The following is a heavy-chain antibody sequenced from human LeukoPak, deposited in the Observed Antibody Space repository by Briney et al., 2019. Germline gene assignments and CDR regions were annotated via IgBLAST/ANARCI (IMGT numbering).Heavy chain of an antibody. D-gene: IGHD6-19*01. CDR2: LSDTDTGT. CDR1: GFIFSAYA. J-gene: IGHJ4*02. CDR3: AKELTRMRVAGTFGY. V-gene: IGHV3-23*01. Sequence: PGGSLRLSCAASGFIFSAYAMSWVRQAPGKGLEWVSTLSDTDTGTYYADSVKGRFTISGDTSKNTLYLQMSGLRAEDTAIYYCAKELTRMRVAGTFGYWGQGALVTVSS.